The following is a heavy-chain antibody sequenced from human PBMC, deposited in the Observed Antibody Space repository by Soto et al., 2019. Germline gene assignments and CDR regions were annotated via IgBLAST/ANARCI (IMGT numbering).Heavy chain of an antibody. CDR1: GFTFSSYS. V-gene: IGHV3-21*01. CDR2: ISSSSGYI. J-gene: IGHJ4*02. CDR3: ARDVPSVTSY. D-gene: IGHD2-21*02. Sequence: EVELVESGGGLVKPGGSLKLSCAASGFTFSSYSMNWVRQAPGKGLEWVSSISSSSGYIYYADSVKGRFTISRDNAKNSLYLQMTSLRAEDTAVYYCARDVPSVTSYWGQGTLVTVSS.